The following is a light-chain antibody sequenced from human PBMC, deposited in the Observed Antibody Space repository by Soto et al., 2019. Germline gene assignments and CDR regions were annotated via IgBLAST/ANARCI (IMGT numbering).Light chain of an antibody. CDR3: QQYHSWAT. CDR1: QSVSSS. CDR2: GAS. V-gene: IGKV3-15*01. J-gene: IGKJ1*01. Sequence: EILMTQSPATLSVSPGERATLSCRTSQSVSSSLAWYQQKPGQAPSLLIYGASTRATGIPARFSGSGSGTEFTLTIRSLQSEDCAVYYCQQYHSWATFGQGTKVDIK.